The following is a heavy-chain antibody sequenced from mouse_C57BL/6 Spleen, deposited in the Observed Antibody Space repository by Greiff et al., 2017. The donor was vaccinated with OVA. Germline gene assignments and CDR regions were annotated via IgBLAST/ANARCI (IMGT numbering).Heavy chain of an antibody. Sequence: QVQLQQPGAELVKPGASVKLSCKASGYTFTSYWMQWVKQRPGQGLEWIGEIDPSDSYTSYNQKFKGKATLTVDTSSSTAYMQLSSLTSEDSAVYYCARRHSSGYDDSDYWGQGTTLTVSS. CDR1: GYTFTSYW. CDR3: ARRHSSGYDDSDY. J-gene: IGHJ2*01. V-gene: IGHV1-50*01. CDR2: IDPSDSYT. D-gene: IGHD3-1*01.